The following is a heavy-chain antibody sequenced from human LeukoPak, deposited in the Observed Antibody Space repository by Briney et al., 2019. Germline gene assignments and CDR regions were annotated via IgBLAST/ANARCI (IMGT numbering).Heavy chain of an antibody. J-gene: IGHJ4*02. D-gene: IGHD3-22*01. CDR1: GGSISSSSYY. V-gene: IGHV4-39*01. Sequence: SETLSLTCTVSGGSISSSSYYWGWIRQPPGKGLEWIGSIYYSGSTYYNPSLKSRVTISVDTSKNQFSLKLSSVTAADTAVYYCSRQGGYYDSSGSVDYWGPGTLVTVSS. CDR2: IYYSGST. CDR3: SRQGGYYDSSGSVDY.